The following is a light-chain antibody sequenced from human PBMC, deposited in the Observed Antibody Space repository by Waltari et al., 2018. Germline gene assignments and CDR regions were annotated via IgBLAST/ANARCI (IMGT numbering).Light chain of an antibody. J-gene: IGKJ1*01. CDR2: GGS. CDR3: QQYNNWPPLA. V-gene: IGKV3-15*01. CDR1: QSVSSN. Sequence: EIVMTQSPATLSVSPGERATLSCRASQSVSSNLAWYQQKPGQATWLLIYGGSTGSTGIPARLSGSGSGTGFTLTICSMQSEDFAVYYCQQYNNWPPLALGQGTKVEIK.